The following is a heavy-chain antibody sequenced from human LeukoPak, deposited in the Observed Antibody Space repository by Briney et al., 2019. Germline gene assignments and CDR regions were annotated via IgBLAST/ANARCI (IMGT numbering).Heavy chain of an antibody. CDR1: GGSISSYS. V-gene: IGHV4-59*08. CDR2: IYDSGST. CDR3: ARLSHYFDSSGYYYVRFFDY. D-gene: IGHD3-22*01. J-gene: IGHJ4*02. Sequence: SETLSLTCTVSGGSISSYSWSWIRQPPGKGLECTGYIYDSGSTNYNPSLKSRVAISVDKSKNQFSLKLSYVTAADTAVYYCARLSHYFDSSGYYYVRFFDYWGQGTLVIVSS.